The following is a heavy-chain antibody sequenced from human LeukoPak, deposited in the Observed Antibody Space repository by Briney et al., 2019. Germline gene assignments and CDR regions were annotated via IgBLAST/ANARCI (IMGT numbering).Heavy chain of an antibody. CDR1: GYTFTDYY. CDR3: ARDDGWAGTDC. CDR2: IYPNSGDP. Sequence: ASVKVSCRTSGYTFTDYYIHWVRQAPGHGLEWMGRIYPNSGDPDYAQKLQGRVTMTRDTSISTAYMELSRLTSDDTAVYYCARDDGWAGTDCWGQGTLVTVSS. V-gene: IGHV1-2*06. D-gene: IGHD3-10*01. J-gene: IGHJ4*02.